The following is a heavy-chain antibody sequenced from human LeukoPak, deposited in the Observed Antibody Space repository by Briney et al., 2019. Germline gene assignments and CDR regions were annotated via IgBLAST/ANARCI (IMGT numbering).Heavy chain of an antibody. J-gene: IGHJ4*02. CDR2: ISYDGSNK. V-gene: IGHV3-30*18. CDR3: AKAVAAVAATPCDS. CDR1: GFIFSSYA. D-gene: IGHD6-19*01. Sequence: GRSLRLSCAVSGFIFSSYAIHWVRQAPGKGLEWVAAISYDGSNKHYAESVKGRFTISRDNFMNTVDLQMNSLRDEDTGMYYCAKAVAAVAATPCDSWGQGTLVIVSS.